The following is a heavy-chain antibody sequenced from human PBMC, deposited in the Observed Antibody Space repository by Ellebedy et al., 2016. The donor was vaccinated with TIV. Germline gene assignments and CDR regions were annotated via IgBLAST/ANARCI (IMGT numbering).Heavy chain of an antibody. CDR3: LGYCSSTSCDAFDI. CDR2: IIPILGIA. Sequence: SVKVSXXASGGTFSSYAISWVRQAPGQGLEWMGRIIPILGIANYAQKFQGRVTITADESTSTAYMELSSLRSEDTAVYYCLGYCSSTSCDAFDIWGQGTMVTVSS. CDR1: GGTFSSYA. J-gene: IGHJ3*02. D-gene: IGHD2-2*01. V-gene: IGHV1-69*04.